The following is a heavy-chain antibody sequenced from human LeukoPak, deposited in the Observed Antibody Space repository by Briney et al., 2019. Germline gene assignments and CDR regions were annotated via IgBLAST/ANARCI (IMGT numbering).Heavy chain of an antibody. CDR2: TYYRSKWYN. CDR1: GDSVSSNSAA. J-gene: IGHJ3*02. CDR3: ARDRIAAPDAFDI. Sequence: SQTLSLTCAISGDSVSSNSAAWNWIRQSPSGGLEWLGRTYYRSKWYNDYAVSVKSRITINPDTSKNQFSLQLNSVTPEDTAVYYCARDRIAAPDAFDIWGQGTMVTVSS. D-gene: IGHD6-6*01. V-gene: IGHV6-1*01.